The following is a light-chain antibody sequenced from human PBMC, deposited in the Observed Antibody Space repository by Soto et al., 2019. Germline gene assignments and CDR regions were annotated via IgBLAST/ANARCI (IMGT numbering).Light chain of an antibody. Sequence: QAVVTQEPSLTVSPGGTVTLTCGSSTGAVTTGHYPYWFQQKPGQAPRTLIYDTSNKHFWTPARFSGSLLGGKAALTLSGALPEDEAEYYCLLSYSGGGVFGGGTKVTVL. CDR3: LLSYSGGGV. J-gene: IGLJ2*01. CDR2: DTS. CDR1: TGAVTTGHY. V-gene: IGLV7-46*01.